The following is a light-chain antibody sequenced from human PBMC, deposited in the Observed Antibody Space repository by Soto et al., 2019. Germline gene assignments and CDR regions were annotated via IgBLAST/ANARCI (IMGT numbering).Light chain of an antibody. V-gene: IGKV3-11*01. CDR1: QTVSSY. Sequence: EIVLTQSPATLSLSPGERATLSCRASQTVSSYLLWYQQKRGQAPRLLIYDASNRATGIPARFSGSGSGTDFTLTISSLEPEDFAVYYCQHRMNWPLTFGQVTRLEIK. CDR3: QHRMNWPLT. CDR2: DAS. J-gene: IGKJ5*01.